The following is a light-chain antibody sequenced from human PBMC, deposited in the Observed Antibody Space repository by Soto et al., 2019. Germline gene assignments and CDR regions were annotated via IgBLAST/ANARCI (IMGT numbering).Light chain of an antibody. CDR1: QTGNNDY. CDR3: QHYGYSQWT. Sequence: IVLTQSPGTLSLSSGERATLSCRASQTGNNDYLAWYQHKSGQAPRLVIYGVYTRASGIPDRFSGSGSGTEFTLTITRLEPEDSAVYFCQHYGYSQWTFGQGTKVDIK. J-gene: IGKJ1*01. V-gene: IGKV3-20*01. CDR2: GVY.